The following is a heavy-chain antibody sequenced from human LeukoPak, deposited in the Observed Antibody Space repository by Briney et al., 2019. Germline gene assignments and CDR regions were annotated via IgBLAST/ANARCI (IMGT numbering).Heavy chain of an antibody. V-gene: IGHV3-7*01. D-gene: IGHD4-17*01. J-gene: IGHJ4*02. Sequence: GGSLRLSCAASGFTFSSYLMTWVRQAPGKGLEWVANINQDGSEKYYVDSLKGRFTISRDNAKSSLYLQMNSLRAEDTAVYYCANEIRPNDYWGQGTLVTVTS. CDR3: ANEIRPNDY. CDR2: INQDGSEK. CDR1: GFTFSSYL.